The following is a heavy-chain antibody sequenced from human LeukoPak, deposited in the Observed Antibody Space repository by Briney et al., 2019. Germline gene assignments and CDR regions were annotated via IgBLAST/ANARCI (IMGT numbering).Heavy chain of an antibody. Sequence: SDTLSLTCTLSGGSISDYFWSWIRQPPGKGLEWIGYIYYSGTTYYNPSLKSRVSISVETSKNQFSLRLTSVTAADTAVYYCARGGAVAGFDYFDYWGQGTLVIVSS. V-gene: IGHV4-59*07. CDR3: ARGGAVAGFDYFDY. J-gene: IGHJ4*02. CDR1: GGSISDYF. D-gene: IGHD6-19*01. CDR2: IYYSGTT.